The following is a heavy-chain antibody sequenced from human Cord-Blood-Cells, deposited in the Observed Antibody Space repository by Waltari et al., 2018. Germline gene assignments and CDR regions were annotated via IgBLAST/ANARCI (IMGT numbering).Heavy chain of an antibody. CDR3: ARVRVVGSGYYYYYYGMDV. D-gene: IGHD3-22*01. CDR1: GGSFSGYY. CDR2: INHSGST. V-gene: IGHV4-34*01. J-gene: IGHJ6*02. Sequence: QVQLQQWGAGLLKPSETLSLTCAVYGGSFSGYYWSWLRPPPGKGLEWIGEINHSGSTNYNPSLKSRVTISVDTSKNQFSLKLSSVTAADTAVYYCARVRVVGSGYYYYYYGMDVWGQGTTVTVSS.